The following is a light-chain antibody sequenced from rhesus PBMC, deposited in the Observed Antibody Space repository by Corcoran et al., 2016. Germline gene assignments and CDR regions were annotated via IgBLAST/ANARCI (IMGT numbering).Light chain of an antibody. CDR1: QSVSSY. CDR2: VAS. Sequence: EIVMTQSPATLSLSPGETATISCRTSQSVSSYLAWYHQKPGPAPRLLIYVASNRATGIPDRFSGSGSGTDFTLTISSLEPEDFAVYYCQETSNLSTFGPGTKLDIK. V-gene: IGKV3-31*02. J-gene: IGKJ3*01. CDR3: QETSNLST.